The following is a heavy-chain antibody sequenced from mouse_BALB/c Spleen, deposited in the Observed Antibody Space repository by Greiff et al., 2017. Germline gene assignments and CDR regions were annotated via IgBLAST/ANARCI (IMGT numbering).Heavy chain of an antibody. CDR3: TRGYYGSSSYWYFDV. V-gene: IGHV1S81*02. CDR1: GYTFTSYY. D-gene: IGHD1-1*01. Sequence: QVQLKQSGAELVKPGASVKLSCKASGYTFTSYYMYWVKQRPGQGLEWIGEINPSNGGTNFNEKFKSKATLTVDKSSSTAYMQLSSLTSEDSAVYYCTRGYYGSSSYWYFDVWGAGTTVTVSS. CDR2: INPSNGGT. J-gene: IGHJ1*01.